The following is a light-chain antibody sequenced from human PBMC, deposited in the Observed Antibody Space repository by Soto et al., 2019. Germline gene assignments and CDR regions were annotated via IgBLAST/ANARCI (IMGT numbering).Light chain of an antibody. J-gene: IGLJ3*02. Sequence: QSVLTQPPSASGTPGQRVTISCSGSSSNIGSNTVNWYQQLPGTAPKLLIYSNNQRPSGVPDRFSGSKSGTSASLAISGLQSEDEADYYWQTWGTGLDWVFGGGTKLTVL. V-gene: IGLV1-44*01. CDR3: QTWGTGLDWV. CDR1: SSNIGSNT. CDR2: SNN.